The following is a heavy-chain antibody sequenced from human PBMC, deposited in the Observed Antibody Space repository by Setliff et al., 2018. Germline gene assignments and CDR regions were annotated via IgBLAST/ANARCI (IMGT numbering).Heavy chain of an antibody. CDR3: TRSRAPRVVLAADFDF. CDR2: ISPFSGET. V-gene: IGHV1-18*01. D-gene: IGHD3-16*01. CDR1: GFSFTTFG. Sequence: ASVKVSCKTSGFSFTTFGFSWVRQAPGQGLEWMGWISPFSGETNYAQKFQDRLSVTADTSSKTTYMELRSLTSDDTAVYFCTRSRAPRVVLAADFDFWGQGTLVTVSS. J-gene: IGHJ4*02.